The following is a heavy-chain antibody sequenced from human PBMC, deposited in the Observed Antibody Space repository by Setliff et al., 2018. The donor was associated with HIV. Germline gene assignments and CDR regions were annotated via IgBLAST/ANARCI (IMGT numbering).Heavy chain of an antibody. Sequence: LSETLSLTCAVYGGSFNEYYWNWIRQIPGKGLEWIGEINHSGSTNYNESLKRRLRISVDTSKNQFSLSLNSVTAADTAVYYCARAYRDNVWGSWRQISSWFDSWGQGNLVTVSS. CDR1: GGSFNEYY. D-gene: IGHD3-16*01. J-gene: IGHJ5*01. CDR3: ARAYRDNVWGSWRQISSWFDS. CDR2: INHSGST. V-gene: IGHV4-34*01.